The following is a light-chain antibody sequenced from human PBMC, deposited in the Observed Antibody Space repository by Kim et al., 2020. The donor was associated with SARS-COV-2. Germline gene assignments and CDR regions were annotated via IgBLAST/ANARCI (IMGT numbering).Light chain of an antibody. V-gene: IGKV1-33*01. CDR1: QDISAY. CDR3: QQYHNRPPYT. J-gene: IGKJ2*01. CDR2: DAS. Sequence: SVGDRVTIACQASQDISAYLKWYQQKPGNAPKLLIYDASNLATGVPSRFSASGSGTDFTFSISSLQPEDVATYYCQQYHNRPPYTFGQGTKLEI.